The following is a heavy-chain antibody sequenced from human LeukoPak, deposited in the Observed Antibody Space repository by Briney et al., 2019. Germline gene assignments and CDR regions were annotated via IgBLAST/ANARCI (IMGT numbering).Heavy chain of an antibody. CDR3: ARSNRPIRYFDY. CDR1: GRSFSGYY. D-gene: IGHD4-4*01. J-gene: IGHJ4*02. CDR2: INHSGST. Sequence: PSETLTLTCAVYGRSFSGYYWSWIRQPPGKGLEWIGEINHSGSTNYNPSLKSRVTISVDTSKNQFSLKLSSVTAADTAVYYCARSNRPIRYFDYRGQGTLVTVSS. V-gene: IGHV4-34*01.